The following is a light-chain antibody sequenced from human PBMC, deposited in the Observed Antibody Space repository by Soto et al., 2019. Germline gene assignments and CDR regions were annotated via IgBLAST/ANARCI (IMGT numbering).Light chain of an antibody. J-gene: IGKJ2*01. CDR1: QSVSSN. Sequence: EIVMTQSPATLSVSPGERATLSCRASQSVSSNLAWYQQKPGQAPRLLIYGASTRATSIPARFSGSGAGTEVTLTISSRLSEDFAVYYCQQYNNWPLYTFGQGTKLEIK. CDR2: GAS. CDR3: QQYNNWPLYT. V-gene: IGKV3-15*01.